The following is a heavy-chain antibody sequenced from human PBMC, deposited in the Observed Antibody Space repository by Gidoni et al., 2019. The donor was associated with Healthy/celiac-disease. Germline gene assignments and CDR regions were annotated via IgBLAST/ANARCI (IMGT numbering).Heavy chain of an antibody. CDR2: IWYDGSNK. CDR1: GFTFSTYG. Sequence: QVQLVESGGGVVQPGRSLRLSCAASGFTFSTYGIHWVRQAPGKGLEWVAVIWYDGSNKYYADSVKGRFTISRDNSKNTLYLQMNSLRAEDTAVYYCARVTPTGSPDYWGQGTLVTVSS. CDR3: ARVTPTGSPDY. V-gene: IGHV3-33*01. J-gene: IGHJ4*02. D-gene: IGHD1-26*01.